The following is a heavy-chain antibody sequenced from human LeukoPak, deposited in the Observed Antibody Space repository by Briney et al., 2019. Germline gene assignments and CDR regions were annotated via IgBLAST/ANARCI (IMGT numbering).Heavy chain of an antibody. J-gene: IGHJ5*01. CDR2: IYPGDSDT. D-gene: IGHD5-18*01. CDR3: ATTAKYSYAYDS. Sequence: GESLQSSSKGSGCIFITFWIAWVLQLPGKGREWMGSIYPGDSDTRYSPSFQGQVTISADKCITTAYLQWSSLKASDTAMYYCATTAKYSYAYDSWGQGTLVTVSS. V-gene: IGHV5-51*01. CDR1: GCIFITFW.